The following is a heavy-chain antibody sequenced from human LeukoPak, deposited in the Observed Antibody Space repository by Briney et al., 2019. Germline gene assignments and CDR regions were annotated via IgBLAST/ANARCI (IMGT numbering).Heavy chain of an antibody. CDR2: INHSGST. Sequence: SETLSLTCAVYGGSFSGYYWSWIRQPPGKGLEWIGKINHSGSTNYNPSLKSRVTISVDTSKNQFSLKLSSVTAADTAAYYCARVGRSSSWYVRSFDYWGQGTLVTVSS. D-gene: IGHD6-13*01. CDR3: ARVGRSSSWYVRSFDY. J-gene: IGHJ4*02. V-gene: IGHV4-34*01. CDR1: GGSFSGYY.